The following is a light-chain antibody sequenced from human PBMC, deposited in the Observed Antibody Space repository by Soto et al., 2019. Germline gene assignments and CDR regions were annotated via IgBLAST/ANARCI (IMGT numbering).Light chain of an antibody. CDR3: QSYGSSLSGYV. CDR1: SSNIGAGYD. V-gene: IGLV1-40*01. J-gene: IGLJ1*01. CDR2: GNS. Sequence: QSVLTQPPSVSGAPGQRVTISCTGSSSNIGAGYDVHWYQQLPGTAPKLLIYGNSNRPSGVPDRFSGSKSGTSASLAITGVQAEDEADYYCQSYGSSLSGYVFGTGTKVTVL.